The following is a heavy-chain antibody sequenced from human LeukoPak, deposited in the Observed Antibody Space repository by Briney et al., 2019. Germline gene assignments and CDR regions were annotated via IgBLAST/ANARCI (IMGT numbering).Heavy chain of an antibody. D-gene: IGHD1-26*01. CDR3: ARHAGIVGARYFDL. V-gene: IGHV4-4*07. Sequence: SETLSLTCTVSGGSISSYYWSWIRQPAGKGLEWIGRIYTSGSTNYNPSLKSRVTMSVDTSKNQFSLKLSSVTAADTAVYYCARHAGIVGARYFDLWGRGTLVTVSS. CDR1: GGSISSYY. CDR2: IYTSGST. J-gene: IGHJ2*01.